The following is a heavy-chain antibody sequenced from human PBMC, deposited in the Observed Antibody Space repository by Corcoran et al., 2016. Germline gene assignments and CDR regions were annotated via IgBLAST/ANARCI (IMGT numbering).Heavy chain of an antibody. CDR1: GGTFSSYA. CDR2: IIPIFGTA. CDR3: ASDGSYCSSARCYYPNYYCYGMDV. J-gene: IGHJ6*02. Sequence: QVQLVQSGAEVKKPGSSVKVSCKASGGTFSSYAISWVRQAPGQGLEWMGGIIPIFGTANYAQKFQGRVTITADESTSTAYVELSSLGSEDTAVYYCASDGSYCSSARCYYPNYYCYGMDVWGQGTTVTVA. V-gene: IGHV1-69*01. D-gene: IGHD2-2*01.